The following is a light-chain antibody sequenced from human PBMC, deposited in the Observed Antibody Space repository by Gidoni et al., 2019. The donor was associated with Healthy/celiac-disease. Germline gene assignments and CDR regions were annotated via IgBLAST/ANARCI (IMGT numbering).Light chain of an antibody. Sequence: DIQLTQSPSFLSASVGDRVTITCRASQGISSYLAWYQQKPGKAPKLLIYAASTLQSGVPSRFSGSGSGTEFTLTISSLQPEDFATYYCQQINSYPPMCSFGQGTKLEIK. V-gene: IGKV1-9*01. CDR2: AAS. J-gene: IGKJ2*04. CDR1: QGISSY. CDR3: QQINSYPPMCS.